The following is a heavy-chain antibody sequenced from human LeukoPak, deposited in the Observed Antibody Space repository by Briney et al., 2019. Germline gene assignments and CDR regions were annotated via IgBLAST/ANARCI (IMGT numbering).Heavy chain of an antibody. V-gene: IGHV3-23*01. Sequence: GGSLRLSCAASGFTVSSTYMSWVRQAPGKGLEWVSAISGSGGSTYYADSVKGRFTISRDNSKNTLYLQMNSLRAEDTAVYYCAKDAGIAVAVGAFDIWGQGTMVTVSS. CDR1: GFTVSSTY. CDR2: ISGSGGST. D-gene: IGHD6-19*01. CDR3: AKDAGIAVAVGAFDI. J-gene: IGHJ3*02.